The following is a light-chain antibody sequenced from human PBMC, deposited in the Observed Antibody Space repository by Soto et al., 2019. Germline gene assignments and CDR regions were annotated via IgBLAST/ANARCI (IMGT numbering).Light chain of an antibody. Sequence: QSVLTQPPSVSGAPGQRVSISCTGGSSNIGAGCTPYWYQQLPGTAPKLLMYGMNDRPSGVPDRFSGSKSGTSASLTITGLQAGDEADYYRQSYDSSLGGSVFGTGTKVTVL. V-gene: IGLV1-40*01. CDR2: GMN. CDR1: SSNIGAGCT. J-gene: IGLJ1*01. CDR3: QSYDSSLGGSV.